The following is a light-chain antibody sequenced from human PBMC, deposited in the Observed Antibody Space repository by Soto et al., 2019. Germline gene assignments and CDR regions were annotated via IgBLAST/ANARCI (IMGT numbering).Light chain of an antibody. J-gene: IGKJ1*01. Sequence: DIQMTQSPSSLSASVGDRVTITCRASQGISNYLAWYQQKPGKVPKLLIYGASTLQSGVPSRFGASGSGTGFTLTISGLQPEDVATYYCQRYNAAPWTFGQGTKVEIK. V-gene: IGKV1-27*01. CDR1: QGISNY. CDR3: QRYNAAPWT. CDR2: GAS.